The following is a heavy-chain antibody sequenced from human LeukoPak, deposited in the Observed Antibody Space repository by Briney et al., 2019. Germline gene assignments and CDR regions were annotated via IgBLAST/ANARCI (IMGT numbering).Heavy chain of an antibody. CDR3: AKDWHILTGRNCFDP. Sequence: GASVKVSRKASGYTFNNYGISWVRQAPGQGLEWMGWVTSYNGDTNYAQKFQGRVTMSTDTSTSTAYMELRSLRFDDTAIYYCAKDWHILTGRNCFDPWGQGTLVTVSS. D-gene: IGHD3-9*01. CDR2: VTSYNGDT. CDR1: GYTFNNYG. J-gene: IGHJ5*02. V-gene: IGHV1-18*01.